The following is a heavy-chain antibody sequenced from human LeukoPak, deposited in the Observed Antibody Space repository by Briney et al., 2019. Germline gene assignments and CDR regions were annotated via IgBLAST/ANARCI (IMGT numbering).Heavy chain of an antibody. CDR3: ARLLDNDSSGDPDTFDM. V-gene: IGHV4-59*11. Sequence: SETLSLTCTVSAGSMMSHYWSWIRQPPGKGLEWMGFIYYSGTTRYKPSLQSRVTISADTSKNQFSLKLTSVTAADTAVYYCARLLDNDSSGDPDTFDMWGQGTMVTVSS. CDR2: IYYSGTT. J-gene: IGHJ3*02. CDR1: AGSMMSHY. D-gene: IGHD3-22*01.